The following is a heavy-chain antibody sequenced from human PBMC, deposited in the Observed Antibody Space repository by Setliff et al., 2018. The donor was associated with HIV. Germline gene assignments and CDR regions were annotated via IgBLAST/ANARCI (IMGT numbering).Heavy chain of an antibody. J-gene: IGHJ4*02. CDR1: GGSFRSFA. D-gene: IGHD1-20*01. Sequence: SVKVSCKASGGSFRSFAITWVRQAPGQRLEWMGTTIPIFGTTNSAQKFQGRVTFTADESTSTAYMDLSSLRSEDTAVYYCARGGNWTPLDYWGQGTLVTVSS. CDR2: TIPIFGTT. CDR3: ARGGNWTPLDY. V-gene: IGHV1-69*13.